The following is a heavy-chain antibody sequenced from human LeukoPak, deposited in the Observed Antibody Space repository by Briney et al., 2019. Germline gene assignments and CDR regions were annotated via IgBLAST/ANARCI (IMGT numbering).Heavy chain of an antibody. D-gene: IGHD2/OR15-2a*01. Sequence: GASVKVSCKASGYTFTSYDINWVRQATGQGLEWMGWMNPNSGNTGYAQKFQGRVTITADESTSTAYMELSSLRSEDTAVYYCARDGPTYYFDYWGQGTLVTVSS. CDR2: MNPNSGNT. J-gene: IGHJ4*02. CDR3: ARDGPTYYFDY. CDR1: GYTFTSYD. V-gene: IGHV1-8*01.